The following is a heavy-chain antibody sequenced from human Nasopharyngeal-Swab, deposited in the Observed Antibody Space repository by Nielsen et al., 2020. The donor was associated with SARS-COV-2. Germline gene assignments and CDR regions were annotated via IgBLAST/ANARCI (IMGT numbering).Heavy chain of an antibody. Sequence: ASVKVSCKASGYTFTNHAMHWVRQAPGQRLEWMGWINAGNGNTKYSQKFQGRVTITRDTSASTAYMELSSLRSEDTAVYYCARYSSTNWYFDLWGRGTLVTVSS. CDR2: INAGNGNT. CDR1: GYTFTNHA. CDR3: ARYSSTNWYFDL. D-gene: IGHD6-13*01. J-gene: IGHJ2*01. V-gene: IGHV1-3*01.